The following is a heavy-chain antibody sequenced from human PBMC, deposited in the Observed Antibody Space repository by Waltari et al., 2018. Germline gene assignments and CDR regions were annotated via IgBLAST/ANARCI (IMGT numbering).Heavy chain of an antibody. D-gene: IGHD2-2*01. CDR3: ASKGGTKVVPAAFYYYYYGMDV. CDR1: GGTFSSYA. Sequence: QVQLVQSGAEVKKPGSSVKVSCKASGGTFSSYAISWVRQAPGQGLEWMGGIIPIFGTANYAQKFQGRVTITADESTSPAYMELSSLRSADTAVYYCASKGGTKVVPAAFYYYYYGMDVWGQGTTVTVSS. CDR2: IIPIFGTA. V-gene: IGHV1-69*01. J-gene: IGHJ6*02.